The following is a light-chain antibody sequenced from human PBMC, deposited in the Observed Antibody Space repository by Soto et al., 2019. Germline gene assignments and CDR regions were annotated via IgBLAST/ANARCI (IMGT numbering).Light chain of an antibody. CDR2: DVI. J-gene: IGLJ2*01. Sequence: QSVLTQPASVSGSPGQSITISCTGTSSDIGAYNYVSWYQQHPGKAPKLMIYDVIKRPSGVPDRFSGSKSGNTASLTVSGLRADDEAVYYCSSFVGGDSFDVIFGGGTKLTVL. CDR1: SSDIGAYNY. CDR3: SSFVGGDSFDVI. V-gene: IGLV2-8*01.